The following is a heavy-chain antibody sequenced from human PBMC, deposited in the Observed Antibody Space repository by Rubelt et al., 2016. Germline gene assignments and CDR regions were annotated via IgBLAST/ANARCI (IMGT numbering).Heavy chain of an antibody. CDR1: GFTFSTYA. V-gene: IGHV3-23*01. CDR3: ARIKAQDYPTSRYYYCYMDV. Sequence: GQLLESGGGLVQPGGSLRLSCAASGFTFSTYALNWVRQAPEKGLEWVSTISGGGDITFYADSVKGRFTISRDNSKNTLFLQMNSLRAEDTAVYYCARIKAQDYPTSRYYYCYMDVWGKGTTVTVSS. J-gene: IGHJ6*03. D-gene: IGHD4/OR15-4a*01. CDR2: ISGGGDIT.